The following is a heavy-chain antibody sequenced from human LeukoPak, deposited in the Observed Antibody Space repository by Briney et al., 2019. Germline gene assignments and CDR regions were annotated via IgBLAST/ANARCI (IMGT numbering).Heavy chain of an antibody. CDR1: GFTFSSYW. CDR2: IKQDGSEK. CDR3: ARERAAAGTAYVDY. D-gene: IGHD6-13*01. J-gene: IGHJ4*02. Sequence: GGSLRLSCAASGFTFSSYWMSWVRQAPGKGLEWVANIKQDGSEKYYVDSVKGRFTISRDNAKNSLYLQMNSLRAEDTAVYYCARERAAAGTAYVDYWGQGTLVTVSS. V-gene: IGHV3-7*01.